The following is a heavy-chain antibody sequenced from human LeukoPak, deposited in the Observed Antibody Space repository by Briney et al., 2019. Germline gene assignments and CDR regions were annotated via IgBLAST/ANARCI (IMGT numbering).Heavy chain of an antibody. J-gene: IGHJ6*03. CDR1: GFTFSSYG. CDR3: ARETFFVKGGGSYYYYYYMDV. CDR2: IRYDGSNK. V-gene: IGHV3-30*02. Sequence: GGSLRLSCAASGFTFSSYGMHWVRQAPGKWLEWVAFIRYDGSNKYYADSVKGRFTISRDNSKNTLYLHVNSLRPEDTAVYYCARETFFVKGGGSYYYYYYMDVWGKGTTVTVSS. D-gene: IGHD2-15*01.